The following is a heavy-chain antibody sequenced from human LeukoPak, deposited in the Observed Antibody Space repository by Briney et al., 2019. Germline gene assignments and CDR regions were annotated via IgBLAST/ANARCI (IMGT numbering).Heavy chain of an antibody. CDR2: IKQDGSEK. CDR3: ARVRDYYDSSGYYYELNDAFDI. D-gene: IGHD3-22*01. Sequence: GGSLRLSCAASGFTFSSYWMSWVRQAPGKGLEWVANIKQDGSEKYYVDSVKGRFTISRDNAKNSLYLQMNSLRAEDTAVYYCARVRDYYDSSGYYYELNDAFDIWGRGTMVTVSS. J-gene: IGHJ3*02. V-gene: IGHV3-7*01. CDR1: GFTFSSYW.